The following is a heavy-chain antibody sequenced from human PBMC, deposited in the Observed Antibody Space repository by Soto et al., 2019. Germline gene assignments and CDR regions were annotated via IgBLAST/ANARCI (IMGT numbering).Heavy chain of an antibody. D-gene: IGHD1-26*01. V-gene: IGHV5-10-1*01. CDR3: ARQVVGATRVIDY. Sequence: GESLKISCKGSGYSFTSYWISWVRQMPGKGLEWMGRIDPSDSYTNYSPSFQGHVTISADKSISTAYLQWSSLKASDTAMYYCARQVVGATRVIDYWGHGTLVTVS. CDR1: GYSFTSYW. CDR2: IDPSDSYT. J-gene: IGHJ4*01.